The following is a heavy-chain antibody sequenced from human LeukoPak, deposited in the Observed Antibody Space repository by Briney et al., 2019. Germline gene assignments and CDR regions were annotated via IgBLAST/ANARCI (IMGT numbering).Heavy chain of an antibody. CDR2: IYYSGST. D-gene: IGHD3-10*01. V-gene: IGHV4-39*07. CDR1: GGSISSSSYY. Sequence: SETLSLTCTVSGGSISSSSYYWGWIRQPPGKGLEWIGSIYYSGSTYYNPSLKSRVTISVDTSKNQFSLKLSSVTAADTAVHYCARDGSGSGRNWFDPWGQGTLVTVSS. CDR3: ARDGSGSGRNWFDP. J-gene: IGHJ5*02.